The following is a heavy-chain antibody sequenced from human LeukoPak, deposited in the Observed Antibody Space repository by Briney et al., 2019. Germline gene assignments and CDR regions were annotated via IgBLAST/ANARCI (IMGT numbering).Heavy chain of an antibody. CDR1: GGSISSSSYY. CDR2: SYYSGST. J-gene: IGHJ6*02. Sequence: SETLSLTCTVSGGSISSSSYYWGWIRQPPGKGLEWSGSSYYSGSTYYNPSLKSRVTISVDPSKNQFPLKLSSVTAADTAVYYCAREDDDFWSGYPLGDYYGMDVWGQGTTVTVSS. D-gene: IGHD3-3*01. CDR3: AREDDDFWSGYPLGDYYGMDV. V-gene: IGHV4-39*02.